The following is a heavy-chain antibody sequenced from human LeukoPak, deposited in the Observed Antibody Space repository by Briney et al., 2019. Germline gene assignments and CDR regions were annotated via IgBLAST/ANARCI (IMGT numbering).Heavy chain of an antibody. V-gene: IGHV1-2*02. Sequence: ASVKVSCKASGYTFTGYYMHWVRQAPGQGLEWMGWINPNSGGTNYAQKFQGRVTMTRDTSISTAYMELSRLRSDDTAVYFCAAPSPDKSGYHPFDYWGQGTLVTVSS. J-gene: IGHJ4*02. CDR2: INPNSGGT. CDR3: AAPSPDKSGYHPFDY. D-gene: IGHD3-3*01. CDR1: GYTFTGYY.